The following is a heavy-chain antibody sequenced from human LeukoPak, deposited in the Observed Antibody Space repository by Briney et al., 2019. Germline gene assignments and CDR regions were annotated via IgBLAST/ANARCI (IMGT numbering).Heavy chain of an antibody. J-gene: IGHJ4*02. D-gene: IGHD6-19*01. CDR1: GYTFTSYS. V-gene: IGHV1-69*05. CDR3: ATDSQQQWLARFDY. Sequence: KPGASVKVSCKASGYTFTSYSISWVRQAPGQGLEWMGGIIPIFGTANYAQKFQGRVTVTRDTSTSTVYMELSSLRSEDTAVYYCATDSQQQWLARFDYWGQGTLVTVPS. CDR2: IIPIFGTA.